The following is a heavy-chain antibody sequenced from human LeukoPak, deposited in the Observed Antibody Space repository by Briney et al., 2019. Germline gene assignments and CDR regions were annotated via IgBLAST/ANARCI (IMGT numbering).Heavy chain of an antibody. Sequence: NPSETLSLTCTVSGGSISSYYWSWIRQPAGKGLEWIGRIYTSGSTNYNPSLKSRVTMSVDTSKNQFSLKLSSVTAADTAVYHCASAMGGLNSGSYRDAFDIWGQGTMVTVSS. J-gene: IGHJ3*02. CDR2: IYTSGST. CDR1: GGSISSYY. D-gene: IGHD1-26*01. V-gene: IGHV4-4*07. CDR3: ASAMGGLNSGSYRDAFDI.